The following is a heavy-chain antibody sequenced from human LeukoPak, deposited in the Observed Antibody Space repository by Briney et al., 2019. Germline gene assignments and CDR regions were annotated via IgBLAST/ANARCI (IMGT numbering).Heavy chain of an antibody. V-gene: IGHV1-2*06. CDR3: AREGGFDYDSRGYLDY. CDR1: GYTFTGYY. J-gene: IGHJ4*02. Sequence: ASVKVSCKASGYTFTGYYIHWVRQAPGQGLDWMGRINPNSDVTNYAQKFRGRVTMTRDTSISTAYMELSSLRSDDTAVYYCAREGGFDYDSRGYLDYWGQGTLVTVSS. D-gene: IGHD3-22*01. CDR2: INPNSDVT.